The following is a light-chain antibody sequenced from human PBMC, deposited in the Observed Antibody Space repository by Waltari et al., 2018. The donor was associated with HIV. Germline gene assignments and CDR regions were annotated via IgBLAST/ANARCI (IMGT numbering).Light chain of an antibody. CDR3: QVWDSSNDHVV. J-gene: IGLJ3*02. Sequence: SFVLTQPPSVSVAPGTTATLSCGGRNIGSNTVQWYKQLPGQAPVLVVRFNSDRPSGIPDRFSGSNSGHTATLTITSVEAGDEADYYCQVWDSSNDHVVFGGGTELTVL. CDR1: NIGSNT. V-gene: IGLV3-21*04. CDR2: FNS.